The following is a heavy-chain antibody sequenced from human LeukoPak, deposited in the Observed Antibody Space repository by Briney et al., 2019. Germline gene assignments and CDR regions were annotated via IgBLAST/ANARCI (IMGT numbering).Heavy chain of an antibody. J-gene: IGHJ4*02. Sequence: ASVKLSCKASGYTFTSYDISWVRQATGQGLEWMGWMNPNSGNTGYAQKFQGRVTMTRNTSISTAYMELSSLRSEDTAVYYCARVFARYGSGSYYGYWGQGTLVTVSS. D-gene: IGHD3-10*01. CDR1: GYTFTSYD. CDR3: ARVFARYGSGSYYGY. V-gene: IGHV1-8*01. CDR2: MNPNSGNT.